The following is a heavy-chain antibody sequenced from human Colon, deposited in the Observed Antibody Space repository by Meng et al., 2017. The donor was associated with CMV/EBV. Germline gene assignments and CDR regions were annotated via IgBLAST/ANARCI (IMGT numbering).Heavy chain of an antibody. J-gene: IGHJ6*02. CDR3: AAITAAAVTLYGMDV. V-gene: IGHV3-15*01. D-gene: IGHD6-13*01. CDR1: GFNFSGNY. CDR2: IKSKLDGGTT. Sequence: GESLKISCTASGFNFSGNYMTWVRQAPGKGLEWIGRIKSKLDGGTTDYAAPVKGRFSLSRDDSKNTLYLQMNSLKTEDTAVYYCAAITAAAVTLYGMDVWGLGTTVTVSS.